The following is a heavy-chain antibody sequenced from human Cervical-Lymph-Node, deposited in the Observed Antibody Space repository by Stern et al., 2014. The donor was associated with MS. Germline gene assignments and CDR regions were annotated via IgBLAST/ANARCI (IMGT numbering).Heavy chain of an antibody. CDR1: GFTFSNYW. J-gene: IGHJ4*02. D-gene: IGHD3-3*01. CDR2: ISGDGSRT. CDR3: ARSPLRSDY. Sequence: EVQLVESGGGLVQPGGSLRLSCAASGFTFSNYWMHWVRQAPGKGLVWVSRISGDGSRTSYADSVKGRFTSSRDNAKNTLYLQMNSLRAEDTAVYYCARSPLRSDYWGQGTLVTVSS. V-gene: IGHV3-74*01.